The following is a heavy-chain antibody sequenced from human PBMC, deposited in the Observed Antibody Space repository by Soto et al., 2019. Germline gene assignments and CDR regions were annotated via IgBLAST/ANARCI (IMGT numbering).Heavy chain of an antibody. CDR1: GFTFSSYW. D-gene: IGHD2-15*01. CDR3: ARDLGYCSGGSCYSEDAFDI. V-gene: IGHV3-74*01. CDR2: INSDGSST. Sequence: GGSLRLSCAASGFTFSSYWMHWVRQAPGKGLVWVSRINSDGSSTSYADSVKGRFTISRDNAKNTLYLQMNSLRAEDTAVYYCARDLGYCSGGSCYSEDAFDIWGQGTMVTVSS. J-gene: IGHJ3*02.